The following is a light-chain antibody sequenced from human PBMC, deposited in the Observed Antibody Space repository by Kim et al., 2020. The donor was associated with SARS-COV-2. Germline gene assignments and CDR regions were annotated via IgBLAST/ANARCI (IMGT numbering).Light chain of an antibody. Sequence: GSVGDKVTITCRASQNVDNLWAWYQQKPGKAPTLLIHKASTLESGVPSRFSGSASGTESTLTISSLQPDDFATYYCQRYNDYPLTFGGGTKVDIK. V-gene: IGKV1-5*03. CDR3: QRYNDYPLT. CDR2: KAS. CDR1: QNVDNL. J-gene: IGKJ4*01.